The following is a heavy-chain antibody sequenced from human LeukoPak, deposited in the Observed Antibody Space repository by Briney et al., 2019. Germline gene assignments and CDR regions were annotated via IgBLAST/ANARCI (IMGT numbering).Heavy chain of an antibody. CDR3: AKEATRSSWIDYYYGMDV. CDR1: GFTFSSYA. V-gene: IGHV3-23*01. D-gene: IGHD6-13*01. Sequence: GGSLRLSCAASGFTFSSYAMSWVRPAPGEGLEWVSAISGSGGSTYYADSVKGRFTISRDNSKNTLYLQMNRLRAEDTAVYYCAKEATRSSWIDYYYGMDVWGQGTTVTVSS. CDR2: ISGSGGST. J-gene: IGHJ6*02.